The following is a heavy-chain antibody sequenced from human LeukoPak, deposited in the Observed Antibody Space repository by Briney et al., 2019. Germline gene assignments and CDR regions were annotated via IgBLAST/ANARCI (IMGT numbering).Heavy chain of an antibody. Sequence: EASVKVSCKASGGTFSSYAISWVRQAPGQGLEWMGGIVPIFGTANYAQKFQGRVTITADKSTSTAYMELSSLRSEDTAVYYCARYCSSTSCYYYYGMDVWGKGTMVTVSS. CDR3: ARYCSSTSCYYYYGMDV. D-gene: IGHD2-2*01. V-gene: IGHV1-69*06. J-gene: IGHJ6*04. CDR2: IVPIFGTA. CDR1: GGTFSSYA.